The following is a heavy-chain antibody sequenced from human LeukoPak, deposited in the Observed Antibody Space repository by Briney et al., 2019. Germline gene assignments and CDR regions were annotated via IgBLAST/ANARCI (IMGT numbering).Heavy chain of an antibody. Sequence: GGSLRLSCAASGFTFSDYYMNWIRQAPGKGLEWVSYISSSGSTIYYADSVKGRFTISRDNAKNSLYLQMNSLRADDTAVYYCARGPRAGSGSYSMYFDYWGQGTLVTVSS. V-gene: IGHV3-11*04. CDR2: ISSSGSTI. D-gene: IGHD3-10*01. CDR3: ARGPRAGSGSYSMYFDY. CDR1: GFTFSDYY. J-gene: IGHJ4*02.